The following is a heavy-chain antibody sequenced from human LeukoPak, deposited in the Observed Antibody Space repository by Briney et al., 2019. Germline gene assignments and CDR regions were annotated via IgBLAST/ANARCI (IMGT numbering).Heavy chain of an antibody. J-gene: IGHJ4*02. Sequence: GGSLRLSCAASGFTFSSYMMNWVRQAPGKGLEWVSSINSGSTYTYYTESVKGRFTVSRNNAKNSLFLQMNSLRAEDTAIYYCARSLTTLTYEGYWGQGTLVTVSS. CDR3: ARSLTTLTYEGY. CDR2: INSGSTYT. CDR1: GFTFSSYM. D-gene: IGHD1-1*01. V-gene: IGHV3-21*01.